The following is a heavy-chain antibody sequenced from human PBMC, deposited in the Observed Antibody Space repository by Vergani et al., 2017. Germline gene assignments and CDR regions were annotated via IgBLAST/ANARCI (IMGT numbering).Heavy chain of an antibody. D-gene: IGHD1-26*01. Sequence: QVQLVESGGGVVQPGRSLRLSCAASGFTFSSYAMHWVRQAPGKGLEWVAVISYDGSNKYYADSVKGRFTLSRDNSKNTLYLQMNSLRAEDTAVYYCARARWERHIDAFDIWGQGTMVTVSS. V-gene: IGHV3-30-3*01. CDR1: GFTFSSYA. CDR2: ISYDGSNK. CDR3: ARARWERHIDAFDI. J-gene: IGHJ3*02.